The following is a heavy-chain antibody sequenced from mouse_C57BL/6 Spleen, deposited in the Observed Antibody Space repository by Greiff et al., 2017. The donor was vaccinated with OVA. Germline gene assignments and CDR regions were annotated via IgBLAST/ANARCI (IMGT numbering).Heavy chain of an antibody. CDR2: INPYNGDT. CDR1: GYSFTGYF. Sequence: VQLQQSGPELVKPGDSVKISCKASGYSFTGYFMNWVMQSHGKSLEWIGRINPYNGDTFYNQKFKGKATLTVDNSSSTAHMELRSLTSEDSAVYYCARWDGGYYNYYAMDYWGQGTSVTVSS. V-gene: IGHV1-20*01. CDR3: ARWDGGYYNYYAMDY. J-gene: IGHJ4*01. D-gene: IGHD2-3*01.